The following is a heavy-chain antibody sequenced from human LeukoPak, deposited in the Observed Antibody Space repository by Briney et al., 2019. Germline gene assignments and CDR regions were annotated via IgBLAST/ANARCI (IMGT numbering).Heavy chain of an antibody. J-gene: IGHJ3*02. CDR1: GGSIRSYY. CDR3: ARCYHDSSGYRSDI. D-gene: IGHD3-22*01. V-gene: IGHV4-59*01. Sequence: KTSETLSLTCTVSGGSIRSYYWHWIRQPPGKGLEWIGYIYYSGSTNYNPSLKSRLTISVDTSKNQFSLKLSSVTAADTAVYYCARCYHDSSGYRSDIWGQGTMVTVSS. CDR2: IYYSGST.